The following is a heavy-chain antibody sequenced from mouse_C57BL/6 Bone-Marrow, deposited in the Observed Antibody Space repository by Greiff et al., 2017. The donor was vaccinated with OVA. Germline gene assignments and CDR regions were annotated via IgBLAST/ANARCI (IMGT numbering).Heavy chain of an antibody. CDR3: ARIWYFDV. CDR1: GYTFTSYW. CDR2: IDPSDSYT. V-gene: IGHV1-59*01. Sequence: QVQLQQPGAELVRPGTSVKLSCKASGYTFTSYWMHWVKRRPGQGLEWIGVIDPSDSYTNYNQKFKGKATLTVDTSSSTAYMQLSSLTSEDSAVYYCARIWYFDVWGTGTTVTVSS. J-gene: IGHJ1*03.